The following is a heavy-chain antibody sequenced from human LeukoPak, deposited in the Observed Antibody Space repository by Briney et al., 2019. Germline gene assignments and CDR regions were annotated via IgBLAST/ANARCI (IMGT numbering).Heavy chain of an antibody. V-gene: IGHV3-53*01. CDR1: GFTVSSNY. J-gene: IGHJ4*02. D-gene: IGHD2-2*01. Sequence: PGGSLRLSCAASGFTVSSNYMSWVRQAPGKGLEWVSVIYSGGSTYYADSVKGRFTISRDNSKNTLYLQMNSLRAEDTAVYYCAKGGFVVVPAAKRGDFDYWGQGTLVTVSS. CDR2: IYSGGST. CDR3: AKGGFVVVPAAKRGDFDY.